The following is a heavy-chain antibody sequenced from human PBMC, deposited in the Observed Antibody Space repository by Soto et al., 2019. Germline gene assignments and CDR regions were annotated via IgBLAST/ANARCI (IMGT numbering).Heavy chain of an antibody. V-gene: IGHV1-46*01. CDR3: ARGGGPGLLLYPVKGLDY. CDR1: GYTFTSYY. J-gene: IGHJ4*02. CDR2: INPSGGST. Sequence: QVQLVQSGAEVKKPGASVKVSCKASGYTFTSYYMHWVRQAPGQGLEWMGIINPSGGSTSYAQKFQGRVTMTSDTSTSTVYMELSSLGSEDTAVYYCARGGGPGLLLYPVKGLDYWDQGTLVTVSS. D-gene: IGHD2-8*01.